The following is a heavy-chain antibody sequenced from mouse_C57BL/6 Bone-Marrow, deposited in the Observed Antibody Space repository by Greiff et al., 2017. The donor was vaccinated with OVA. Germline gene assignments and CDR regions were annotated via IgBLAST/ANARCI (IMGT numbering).Heavy chain of an antibody. D-gene: IGHD2-5*01. CDR3: ARNAYYSNYDYYAMDY. CDR1: GYSITSGYY. CDR2: ISYDGSN. J-gene: IGHJ4*01. V-gene: IGHV3-6*01. Sequence: EVKLVESGPGLVKPSQSVSLTCSVTGYSITSGYYWNWIRQFPGNKLEWMGYISYDGSNNYNPSLKNRISITRDTSKNQFFLKLNSVTTEDTATYYCARNAYYSNYDYYAMDYWGQGTSVTVSS.